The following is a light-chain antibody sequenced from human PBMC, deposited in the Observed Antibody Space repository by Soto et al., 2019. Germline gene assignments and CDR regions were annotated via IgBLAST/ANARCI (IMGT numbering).Light chain of an antibody. J-gene: IGKJ2*01. Sequence: AVQMTHSPSSLSASVGDRVTITCRASQGIRNDLGWYQQKPGKAPKXLIYAASSLQSGVPSRFRGSGSGTDFTLTISSLKPEDFETDECLQDYNYPRTFGQGTKVDI. CDR1: QGIRND. CDR3: LQDYNYPRT. V-gene: IGKV1-6*01. CDR2: AAS.